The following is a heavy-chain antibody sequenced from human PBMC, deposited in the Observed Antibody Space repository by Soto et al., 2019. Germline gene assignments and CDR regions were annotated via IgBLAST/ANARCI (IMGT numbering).Heavy chain of an antibody. Sequence: GGSLSLSCAASVFTFCSYAMGWVRQGPGKGLEWVAVVSIGGSTHYADSVRGRFTISRDNSNNTLSLQMNSLTAEDTAVYFCAKRRGAGGHFAYWGQGALVTVS. CDR2: VSIGGST. CDR3: AKRRGAGGHFAY. V-gene: IGHV3-23*01. CDR1: VFTFCSYA. J-gene: IGHJ4*02. D-gene: IGHD2-15*01.